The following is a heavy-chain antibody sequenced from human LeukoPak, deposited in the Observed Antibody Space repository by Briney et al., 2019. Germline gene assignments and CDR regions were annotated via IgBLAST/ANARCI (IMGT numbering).Heavy chain of an antibody. CDR2: ISSSSYI. Sequence: PGGSLRLSCAASGFTFSSYSMNWVRQAPGKGLEWVSSISSSSYIYYADSVKGRFTISRDNAKNSLYLQMNSLRAEDTAVYYCARDGDIVVVPAALDVWGQGTLVTVSS. D-gene: IGHD2-2*01. CDR1: GFTFSSYS. J-gene: IGHJ4*02. V-gene: IGHV3-21*01. CDR3: ARDGDIVVVPAALDV.